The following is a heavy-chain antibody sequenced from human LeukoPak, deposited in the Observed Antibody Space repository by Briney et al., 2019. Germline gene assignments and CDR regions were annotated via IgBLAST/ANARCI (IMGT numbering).Heavy chain of an antibody. CDR3: ARDLSCSSTSCYTGAFDI. CDR1: GFTFSSYA. D-gene: IGHD2-2*02. Sequence: GGSLRLSCAASGFTFSSYAMSWVRQAPGKGLEWVSAISGSGGSTYYADSVKGRFTISRDNSKNTLYLQMNSLRAEDTAVYYCARDLSCSSTSCYTGAFDIWGQGTMVTVSS. J-gene: IGHJ3*02. CDR2: ISGSGGST. V-gene: IGHV3-23*01.